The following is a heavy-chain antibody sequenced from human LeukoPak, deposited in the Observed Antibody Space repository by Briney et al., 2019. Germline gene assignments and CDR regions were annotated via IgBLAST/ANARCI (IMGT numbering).Heavy chain of an antibody. CDR2: ISGSGGST. J-gene: IGHJ4*02. CDR1: GFTFSSYA. D-gene: IGHD3-22*01. V-gene: IGHV3-23*01. CDR3: ARLEDYYDSSGSIDY. Sequence: PGGSLRLSCAASGFTFSSYAMSWVRQVPGKGLEWVSAISGSGGSTYYADSVKGRFTISRDNSKNTLYLQMNSLRAEDTAVYYCARLEDYYDSSGSIDYWGQGTLVTVSS.